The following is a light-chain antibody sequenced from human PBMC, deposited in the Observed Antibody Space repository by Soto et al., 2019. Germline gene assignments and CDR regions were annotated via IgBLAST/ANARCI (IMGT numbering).Light chain of an antibody. CDR2: GAS. J-gene: IGKJ4*01. Sequence: EIVLTQSPGTLSLSPGERATLFCRASQSLSSTYLAWYQQRPGRAPRLLIFGASNRATGIPDRFRGSGSGTDFTLTISRLEPGDFAVYYCQRYGSSSLSFGGGTRVEI. CDR3: QRYGSSSLS. CDR1: QSLSSTY. V-gene: IGKV3-20*01.